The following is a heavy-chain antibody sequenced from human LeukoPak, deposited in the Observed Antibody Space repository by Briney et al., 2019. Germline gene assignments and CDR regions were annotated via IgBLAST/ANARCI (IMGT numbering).Heavy chain of an antibody. CDR2: IKQDGWEK. CDR1: GLTFSSYW. V-gene: IGHV3-7*01. CDR3: ARDQVFWGFDY. Sequence: GGFLRLSCAASGLTFSSYWMSWVRQAPGKGLEWVANIKQDGWEKYYVDSVKGRFTISRDNAKNTLYLQMNSLRAEDTAVYYCARDQVFWGFDYWGQGTLVTVSS. D-gene: IGHD3-16*01. J-gene: IGHJ4*02.